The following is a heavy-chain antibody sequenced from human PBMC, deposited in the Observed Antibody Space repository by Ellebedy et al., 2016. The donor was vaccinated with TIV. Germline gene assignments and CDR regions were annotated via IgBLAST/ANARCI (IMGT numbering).Heavy chain of an antibody. Sequence: SETLSLTCTVSGGSIGNYYWNWIRQSLGKGLEWIGYSHYSGATSYNPSLQSRVTMSVDTSKNQFSLKLSSVTAADTAVYYCARERPIAVAALAGFDYWGQGTLVTVSS. J-gene: IGHJ4*02. CDR1: GGSIGNYY. CDR2: SHYSGAT. D-gene: IGHD6-19*01. V-gene: IGHV4-59*12. CDR3: ARERPIAVAALAGFDY.